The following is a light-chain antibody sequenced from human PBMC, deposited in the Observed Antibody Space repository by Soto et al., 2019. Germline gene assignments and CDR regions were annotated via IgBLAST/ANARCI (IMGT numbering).Light chain of an antibody. CDR3: QQYNSDRT. V-gene: IGKV1-5*01. CDR1: QSISSW. J-gene: IGKJ1*01. Sequence: DIQMTQSPSTLSASVGDRVTITCRASQSISSWLAWYQQKPGKAPKLLIYDASSLESGVPSRFSGSGSGTEFTLTIRSLQPDDFATYYCQQYNSDRTFGQGTKVEIK. CDR2: DAS.